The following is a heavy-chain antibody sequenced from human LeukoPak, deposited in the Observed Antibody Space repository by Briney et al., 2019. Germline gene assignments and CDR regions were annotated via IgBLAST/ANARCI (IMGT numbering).Heavy chain of an antibody. J-gene: IGHJ4*02. CDR2: ISYDGSNK. CDR3: ARDPIAAAALDY. V-gene: IGHV3-30*04. CDR1: GFTFSSYA. Sequence: PGRSLRLSCAASGFTFSSYAMHWVRQAPGKGLEWVAVISYDGSNKYYADSVKGRFTISRDNSENKLYLQMNSLRAEDTAVYYCARDPIAAAALDYWGQGTLVTVSS. D-gene: IGHD6-13*01.